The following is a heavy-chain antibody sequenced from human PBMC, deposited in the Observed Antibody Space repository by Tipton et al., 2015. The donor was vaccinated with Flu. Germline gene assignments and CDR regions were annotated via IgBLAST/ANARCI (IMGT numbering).Heavy chain of an antibody. CDR1: GYSFTSYW. CDR3: VRQPYRGDYGGYFDY. Sequence: QLVQSGAEVKKPGESLKISCKGSGYSFTSYWIGWVRQMPGKGLEWMGIIYPGDSDTRYSPSFQVQVTISADKSISTAYLQWSSLKASDTAMYYCVRQPYRGDYGGYFDYWGQGTLVTVSS. D-gene: IGHD4-17*01. J-gene: IGHJ4*02. V-gene: IGHV5-51*01. CDR2: IYPGDSDT.